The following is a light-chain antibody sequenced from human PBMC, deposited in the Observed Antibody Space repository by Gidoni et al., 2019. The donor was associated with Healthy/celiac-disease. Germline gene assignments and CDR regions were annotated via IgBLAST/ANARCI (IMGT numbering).Light chain of an antibody. J-gene: IGKJ1*01. V-gene: IGKV3-15*01. CDR1: QSVSSN. CDR2: GAS. Sequence: EIVRSHSPATLSVSPGERATLSCRASQSVSSNLAWYQQKPGQAPRLLIYGASTRATGIPARFSGSGSGTEFTLTISSLQSEDFAVYYCQQYNNWPPWTFGQGTEVEIK. CDR3: QQYNNWPPWT.